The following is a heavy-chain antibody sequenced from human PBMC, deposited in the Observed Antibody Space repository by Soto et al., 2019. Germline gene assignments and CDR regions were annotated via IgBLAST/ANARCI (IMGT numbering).Heavy chain of an antibody. CDR2: IYHTGST. J-gene: IGHJ4*02. V-gene: IGHV4-31*03. CDR1: GGSISTVGHY. Sequence: SETLSLTCSVSGGSISTVGHYWAWIRQPPGKGLEWIGSIYHTGSTYYSKSLRSRLTMSVDTSKSQFSLRLSSVTAADTAVYYCARATGTLRSRNCDYWGQGSLVTVSS. CDR3: ARATGTLRSRNCDY. D-gene: IGHD1-1*01.